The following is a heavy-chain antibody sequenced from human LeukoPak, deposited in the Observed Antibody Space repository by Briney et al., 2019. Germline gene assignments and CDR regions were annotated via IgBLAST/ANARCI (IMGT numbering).Heavy chain of an antibody. V-gene: IGHV3-7*01. D-gene: IGHD6-6*01. J-gene: IGHJ4*02. CDR1: EFTFSSYW. CDR3: ARVWSYSSSPFDY. CDR2: INEDGSDE. Sequence: GGSLRLSCAPSEFTFSSYWMSWVRQVPGKGLEWVASINEDGSDEYYVDSVKGRLTISRDNAKNSLYLQMNSLRAEDTAVYYCARVWSYSSSPFDYWGQGTLVTVSS.